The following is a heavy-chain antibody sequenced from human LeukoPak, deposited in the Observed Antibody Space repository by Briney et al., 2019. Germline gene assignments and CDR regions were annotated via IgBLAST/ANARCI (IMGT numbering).Heavy chain of an antibody. Sequence: KPGGSLRLSCTASGLTFSGYSMNWVRQAPGKGLEWVSSISSSSTYIYYADSVKGRFTISRDNSKNSLFLQMDSLRAADTAVYYCARDRPTVTTGYYYYGMDVWGQGTTVTVSS. CDR3: ARDRPTVTTGYYYYGMDV. J-gene: IGHJ6*02. D-gene: IGHD4-17*01. V-gene: IGHV3-21*01. CDR2: ISSSSTYI. CDR1: GLTFSGYS.